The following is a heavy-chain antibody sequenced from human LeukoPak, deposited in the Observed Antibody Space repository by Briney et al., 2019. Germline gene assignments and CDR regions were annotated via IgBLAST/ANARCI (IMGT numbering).Heavy chain of an antibody. D-gene: IGHD5-18*01. CDR3: ARGGGNSYGFIDY. CDR1: DGSVSSYY. J-gene: IGHJ4*02. V-gene: IGHV4-59*02. Sequence: SSETLSLTCTVSDGSVSSYYWSWIRQPPGKGLEWIGYISYTGSTDYNPSLKSRVIMSVDTSKNQFSLELTSVTAADTAVYYCARGGGNSYGFIDYWGQGTLVTVSS. CDR2: ISYTGST.